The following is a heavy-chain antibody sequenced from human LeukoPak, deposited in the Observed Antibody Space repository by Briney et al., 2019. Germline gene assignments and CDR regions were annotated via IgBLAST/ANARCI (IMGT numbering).Heavy chain of an antibody. CDR2: IYYSGST. CDR1: GGSISSYY. J-gene: IGHJ6*02. CDR3: ARAGQTMVRGVTYYYYYGMDV. Sequence: PSETLSLTCTVSGGSISSYYWSWIRQPPGKGLEWIGYIYYSGSTNYNPSLKSQVTISVDTSKNQFSLKLSSVTAADTAVYYCARAGQTMVRGVTYYYYYGMDVWGQGTTVTVSS. D-gene: IGHD3-10*01. V-gene: IGHV4-59*01.